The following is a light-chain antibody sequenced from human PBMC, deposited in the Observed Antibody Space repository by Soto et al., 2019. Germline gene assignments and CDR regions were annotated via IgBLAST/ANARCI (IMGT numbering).Light chain of an antibody. CDR3: HQYNSYWT. V-gene: IGKV1-5*03. Sequence: DIQMTQSPSTLSASVGDRVTITCRASHSISTWLAWYQQKPGKAPKLLIYKASSLESGVPSRFSDSGSGTEFTLTISSLQPDDFATYYCHQYNSYWTFGQGTKVEIK. CDR1: HSISTW. J-gene: IGKJ1*01. CDR2: KAS.